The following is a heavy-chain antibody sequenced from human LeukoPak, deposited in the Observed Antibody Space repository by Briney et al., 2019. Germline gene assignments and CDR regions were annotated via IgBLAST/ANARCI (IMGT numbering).Heavy chain of an antibody. CDR3: ARDRAYCSGGSCHIRAWFDP. D-gene: IGHD2-15*01. CDR2: INPNSGGT. J-gene: IGHJ5*02. V-gene: IGHV1-2*02. Sequence: ASVKVSCKASRYTFTGYYMHWVRQAPGQGLEWMGWINPNSGGTNYAQKFQGRVTMTRDTSISTAYMELSRLRSDDTAVYYCARDRAYCSGGSCHIRAWFDPWGQGTLVTVSS. CDR1: RYTFTGYY.